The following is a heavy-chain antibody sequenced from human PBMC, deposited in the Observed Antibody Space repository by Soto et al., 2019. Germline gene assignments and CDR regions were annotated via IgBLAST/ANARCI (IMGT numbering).Heavy chain of an antibody. CDR2: ITGTGGNT. CDR3: ARIRGYWYGLDV. CDR1: GFPLSTYG. Sequence: EVQLLESGGGLVQPGGSLRLSCAASGFPLSTYGMTWVRQAPGKGLEWVSAITGTGGNTYYVDSVKGRFTSSRDNSKNMLYLQGNSLRVEDTAGYYCARIRGYWYGLDVWGQGTTVTVSS. J-gene: IGHJ6*02. V-gene: IGHV3-23*01.